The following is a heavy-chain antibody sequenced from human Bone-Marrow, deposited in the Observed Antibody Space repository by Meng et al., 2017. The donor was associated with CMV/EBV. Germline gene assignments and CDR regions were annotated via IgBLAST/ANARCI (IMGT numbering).Heavy chain of an antibody. J-gene: IGHJ4*02. D-gene: IGHD4/OR15-4a*01. V-gene: IGHV3-30-3*01. Sequence: LSCAASGFTFSSYGMHWVRQAPGKGLEWVAVISYDGSNKYYADSVRGRFTISRDNAKNSLYLQMSSLRAEDTAIYYCARTNYGLDYWGQGTLVTVSS. CDR3: ARTNYGLDY. CDR2: ISYDGSNK. CDR1: GFTFSSYG.